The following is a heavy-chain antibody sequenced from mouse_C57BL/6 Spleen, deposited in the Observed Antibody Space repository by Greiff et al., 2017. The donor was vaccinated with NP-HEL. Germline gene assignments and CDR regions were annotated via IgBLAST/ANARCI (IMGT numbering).Heavy chain of an antibody. CDR2: IDPETGGT. J-gene: IGHJ2*01. CDR1: GYTFTDYE. Sequence: PVQQSGAELVRPGASVTLSCKASGYTFTDYEMHWVKQTPVHGLEWIGAIDPETGGTAYNQKFKGKAILTADKSSSTAYMELRSLTSEDSAVYYCTRSYGSWGQGTTLTVSS. V-gene: IGHV1-15*01. CDR3: TRSYGS. D-gene: IGHD2-1*01.